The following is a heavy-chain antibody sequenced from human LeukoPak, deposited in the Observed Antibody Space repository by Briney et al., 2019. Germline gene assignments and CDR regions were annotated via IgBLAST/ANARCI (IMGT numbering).Heavy chain of an antibody. V-gene: IGHV4-39*01. J-gene: IGHJ4*02. Sequence: PSETLSLTCTVSGGSISSSSYYCGWIRQPPGKGLEWIGSIYYSGSTYYNPSLKSRVTISVDTSKNQFSLKLSSVTAADTAVYYCARRRGSNYYDSNIFDYWGQGTLVTVSS. D-gene: IGHD3-22*01. CDR3: ARRRGSNYYDSNIFDY. CDR2: IYYSGST. CDR1: GGSISSSSYY.